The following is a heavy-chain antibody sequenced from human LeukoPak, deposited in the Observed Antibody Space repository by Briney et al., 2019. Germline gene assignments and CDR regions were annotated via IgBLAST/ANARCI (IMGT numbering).Heavy chain of an antibody. V-gene: IGHV4-39*07. CDR3: ARVAAYDDILTGQHNWFDP. D-gene: IGHD3-9*01. J-gene: IGHJ5*02. CDR2: VFHWGNT. CDR1: GGSISSTDYF. Sequence: PSVTLSLTCTVSGGSISSTDYFWGWVRQPPGKGLEWIGSVFHWGNTYYNPSLKSRVIISVDTSKNHFSLKLNSVTAADTAVYYCARVAAYDDILTGQHNWFDPWGQGILVTVSS.